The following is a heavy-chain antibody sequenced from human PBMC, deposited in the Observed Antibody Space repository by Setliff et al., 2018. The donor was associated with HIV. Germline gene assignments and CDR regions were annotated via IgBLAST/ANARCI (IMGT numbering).Heavy chain of an antibody. Sequence: PSVKVSCKASGYTFTSYYMNWVRQAPGQGLEWMGIINPSGGSSTYAQKFQGRVAMTRDTSTSTVYMELSSLRSEDTAVYYCARDRVRITIFGANDASDIWGQGTMVTVSS. CDR3: ARDRVRITIFGANDASDI. CDR2: INPSGGSS. J-gene: IGHJ3*02. V-gene: IGHV1-46*01. CDR1: GYTFTSYY. D-gene: IGHD3-3*01.